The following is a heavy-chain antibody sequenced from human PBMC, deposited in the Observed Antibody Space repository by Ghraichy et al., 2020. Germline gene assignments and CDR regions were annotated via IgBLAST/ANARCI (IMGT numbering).Heavy chain of an antibody. V-gene: IGHV3-11*01. CDR2: ISGSGASV. J-gene: IGHJ4*02. Sequence: GESLNISCAASGFTFSDSYMSWIRQAPAKGLEWLAYISGSGASVNYADSVKGRFTISRDNAKNSLYLEMNSLRADDTAVYYCARIHRQLVKFFDSWGQGTLVTVSS. CDR3: ARIHRQLVKFFDS. D-gene: IGHD6-6*01. CDR1: GFTFSDSY.